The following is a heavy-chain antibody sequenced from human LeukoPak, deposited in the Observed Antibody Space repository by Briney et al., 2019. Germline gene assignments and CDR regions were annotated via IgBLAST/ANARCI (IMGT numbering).Heavy chain of an antibody. J-gene: IGHJ5*02. Sequence: PSQTLSLTCTVSGGSISGGSYYWSWIRQPAGKGLEWIGRIYTSGSTNYNPSLKSRVTISVDTSKNQFSLKLSSVTAADTAVYYCARSRVVPAALDWFDPWGQGTLVTVSS. CDR1: GGSISGGSYY. CDR3: ARSRVVPAALDWFDP. V-gene: IGHV4-61*02. CDR2: IYTSGST. D-gene: IGHD2-2*01.